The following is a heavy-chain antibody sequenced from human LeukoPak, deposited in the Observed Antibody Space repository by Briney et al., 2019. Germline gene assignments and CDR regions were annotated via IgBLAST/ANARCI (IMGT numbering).Heavy chain of an antibody. D-gene: IGHD6-6*01. CDR3: ARRRWSSSSVIGY. Sequence: SETLSLTCGVNGGSLSGYYWIWIRQTPTQELEWIGEINHSGSTNYNPSLKSRVTISVDTSKNQFYLSLTSLTTADTAVYYCARRRWSSSSVIGYWGRGTRVTVSP. CDR1: GGSLSGYY. V-gene: IGHV4-34*01. CDR2: INHSGST. J-gene: IGHJ4*02.